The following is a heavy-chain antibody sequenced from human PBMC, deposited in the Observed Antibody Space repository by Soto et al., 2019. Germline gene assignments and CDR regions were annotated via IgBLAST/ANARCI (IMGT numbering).Heavy chain of an antibody. CDR2: IFHSGTP. V-gene: IGHV4-38-2*01. CDR1: SDSISSGYY. J-gene: IGHJ4*02. D-gene: IGHD3-22*01. CDR3: ARRGSRSSSALPSYDY. Sequence: LSLTCAVSSDSISSGYYCDWIRQPPGKGLEWIGSIFHSGTPYYNPSLKSRLTISMDTSKTQFSLKLTSVTAADTAVYYCARRGSRSSSALPSYDYWGRGILVTVSS.